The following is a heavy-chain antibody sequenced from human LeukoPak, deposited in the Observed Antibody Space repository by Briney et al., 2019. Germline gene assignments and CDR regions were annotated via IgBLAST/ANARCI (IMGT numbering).Heavy chain of an antibody. CDR2: IYYSGST. Sequence: SETLSLTCAVSGYSISSGYYWGWIRQPPGKGLEWIGYIYYSGSTNYNPSLKSRVTISVDTSKNQFSLKLSSVTAADTAVYYCARDSIQLLDDAFDIWGQGTMVTVSS. D-gene: IGHD2-2*01. CDR1: GYSISSGYY. V-gene: IGHV4-61*01. J-gene: IGHJ3*02. CDR3: ARDSIQLLDDAFDI.